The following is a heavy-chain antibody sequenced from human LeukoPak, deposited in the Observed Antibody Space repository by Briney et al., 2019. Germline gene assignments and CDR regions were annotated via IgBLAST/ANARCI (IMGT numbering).Heavy chain of an antibody. CDR1: GGSFSFYY. V-gene: IGHV4-34*01. J-gene: IGHJ3*02. CDR2: ISQSGST. CDR3: ARALGAFDI. Sequence: PSETLSLTCGVSGGSFSFYYWSWIRQPPGKGLEWIGEISQSGSTNYNPSLKSRVNISLDTSENQFSLKLSSVTAADTAVYYCARALGAFDIWGQGTVVAVSS.